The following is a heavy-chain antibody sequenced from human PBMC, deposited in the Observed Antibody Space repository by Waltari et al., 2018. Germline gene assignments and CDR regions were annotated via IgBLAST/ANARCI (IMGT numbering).Heavy chain of an antibody. V-gene: IGHV3-53*01. CDR2: IYSGGST. CDR1: GFTVSSNY. CDR3: ARDRKVGATGY. D-gene: IGHD1-26*01. J-gene: IGHJ4*02. Sequence: EVQLVESGGGLIQPGGSLRLSCAASGFTVSSNYMSWVRQAPGKGLEWVSVIYSGGSTYYADSVKGRFTIARDNSKNTLYLQRNSLRAEDTAVYYCARDRKVGATGYWGQGTLVTVSS.